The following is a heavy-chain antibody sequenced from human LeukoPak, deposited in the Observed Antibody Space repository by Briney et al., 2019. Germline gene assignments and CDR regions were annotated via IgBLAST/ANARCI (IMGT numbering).Heavy chain of an antibody. Sequence: RSGGSLRLSCAASGFNFSNYGMHWVRQAPGKGLEWVAFIRYDGSNKYYADSVKGRFTISRDNSKNTLCLQMNSLRAEDTAVYYCAKDFRVAMAPAYFDYWGKGTLVTVSS. CDR3: AKDFRVAMAPAYFDY. V-gene: IGHV3-30*02. D-gene: IGHD5-18*01. J-gene: IGHJ4*02. CDR2: IRYDGSNK. CDR1: GFNFSNYG.